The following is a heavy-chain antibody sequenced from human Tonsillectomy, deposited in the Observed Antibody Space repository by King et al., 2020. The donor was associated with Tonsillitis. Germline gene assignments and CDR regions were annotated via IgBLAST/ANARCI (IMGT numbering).Heavy chain of an antibody. CDR3: ARTKYYYDSSGYYYYFDY. V-gene: IGHV5-51*03. J-gene: IGHJ4*02. Sequence: VQLVESGAEVKKPGESLKISCKGSGYSFTSYWIDWVRQMPGKGLEWMGIIYPGDSDTRYSPSFQGQVTISADKSISTAHLQWSSLKASDTAMYYCARTKYYYDSSGYYYYFDYWGQGTLVTVSS. D-gene: IGHD3-22*01. CDR2: IYPGDSDT. CDR1: GYSFTSYW.